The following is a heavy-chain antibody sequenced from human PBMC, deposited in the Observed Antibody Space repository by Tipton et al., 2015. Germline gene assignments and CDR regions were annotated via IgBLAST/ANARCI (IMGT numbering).Heavy chain of an antibody. J-gene: IGHJ6*02. Sequence: TLSLTCSLSGGSFYTYYGTWIRQPPGQGLEWIGEIYHSGAPNYNPSLRGRFTISLRTSKNQLSLKVDSVTAADTAIYYCARGGSPIIEMAYHHYGLDVWGQGTTVTVSS. CDR1: GGSFYTYY. D-gene: IGHD5-24*01. CDR2: IYHSGAP. V-gene: IGHV4-34*01. CDR3: ARGGSPIIEMAYHHYGLDV.